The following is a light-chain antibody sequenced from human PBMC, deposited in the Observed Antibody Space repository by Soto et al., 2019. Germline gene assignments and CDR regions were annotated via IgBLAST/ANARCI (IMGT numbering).Light chain of an antibody. CDR2: AAS. CDR1: QGIRND. J-gene: IGKJ2*01. CDR3: LQDYNYPYT. Sequence: AIQMTQSPSSLSASVGDRVTITCRASQGIRNDLGWYQQKPGKAPKLLIYAASSLQSGVPSRFSGSGTGTDFTRTISSLQPEDFATYYCLQDYNYPYTFGQGTKLEIK. V-gene: IGKV1-6*01.